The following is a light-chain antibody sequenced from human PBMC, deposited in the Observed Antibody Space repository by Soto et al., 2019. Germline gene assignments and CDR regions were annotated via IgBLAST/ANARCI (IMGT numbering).Light chain of an antibody. CDR2: INSDGSH. J-gene: IGLJ3*02. Sequence: QLVLTQSPSASASLGASVKLTCTLSSGHSSYAIAWHQQQPAKGPRYLMKINSDGSHSKGDGITDRLSGSSSGAERYLTIYSLKSADEADYACQTWGTGIWVFGGGTKMTVL. V-gene: IGLV4-69*01. CDR1: SGHSSYA. CDR3: QTWGTGIWV.